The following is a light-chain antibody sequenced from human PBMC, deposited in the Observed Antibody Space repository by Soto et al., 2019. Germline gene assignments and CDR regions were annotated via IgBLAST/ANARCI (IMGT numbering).Light chain of an antibody. V-gene: IGKV3D-15*01. Sequence: EIVMTQSPATLSVSPGERATLSCRASQSVSSNSAWYQQKPGQAPRLLIYGASIRATGIPARFSGSGSGTEFTLTISSLQSEDFAVYYCQQYNNWPFTFGPGTKVDNK. CDR3: QQYNNWPFT. CDR1: QSVSSN. J-gene: IGKJ3*01. CDR2: GAS.